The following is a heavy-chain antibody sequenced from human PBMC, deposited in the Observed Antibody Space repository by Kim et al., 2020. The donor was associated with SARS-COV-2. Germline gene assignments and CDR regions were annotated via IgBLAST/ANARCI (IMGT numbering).Heavy chain of an antibody. Sequence: SETLSLTCTVSGGSISSYYWSWIRQPAGKGLEWIGRIYTSGSTNYNPSLKSRVTMSVDTSKNQFSLKLSSVTAADTAVYYCARDRPYSNHNWFDPWGQGTLVTVSS. CDR1: GGSISSYY. CDR2: IYTSGST. CDR3: ARDRPYSNHNWFDP. D-gene: IGHD4-4*01. V-gene: IGHV4-4*07. J-gene: IGHJ5*02.